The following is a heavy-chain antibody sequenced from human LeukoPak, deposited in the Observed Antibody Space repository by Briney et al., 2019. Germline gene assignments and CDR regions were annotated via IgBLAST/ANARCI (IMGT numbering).Heavy chain of an antibody. Sequence: SETLSLTCTVSGGSVNSGSYYWTWIRQPPGKGLEWIGYIYYSGSTNYNPSLKSRVTISVDTSKNQFSLKLSSVTAADTAVYYCAREGNVYYDSYAFDIWGQGTMVTVSS. J-gene: IGHJ3*02. CDR2: IYYSGST. D-gene: IGHD3-22*01. CDR3: AREGNVYYDSYAFDI. V-gene: IGHV4-61*01. CDR1: GGSVNSGSYY.